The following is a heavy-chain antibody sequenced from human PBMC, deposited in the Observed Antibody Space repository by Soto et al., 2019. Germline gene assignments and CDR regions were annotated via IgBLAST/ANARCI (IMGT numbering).Heavy chain of an antibody. J-gene: IGHJ6*02. V-gene: IGHV1-69*01. CDR2: IIPIFGTA. CDR3: ARGGYSSSSDYYYGMDV. D-gene: IGHD6-6*01. Sequence: QVQLVQSGAEVKKPGSSVKVSCKASGGTFSSYAISWVRQAPGQGLEWMGGIIPIFGTANYAQKFQGRVTITADESTSRADVELSSLRSEDTAVYYCARGGYSSSSDYYYGMDVWGQGTTVTVSS. CDR1: GGTFSSYA.